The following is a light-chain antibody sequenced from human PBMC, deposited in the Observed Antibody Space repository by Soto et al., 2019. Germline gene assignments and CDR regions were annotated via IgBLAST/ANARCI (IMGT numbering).Light chain of an antibody. CDR2: AVS. CDR3: TSYTPSSTYV. Sequence: QSALTQPASVSGSPGQSITISCTGTSSDVGNYDYVSWYQQYPGKAPKLMIYAVSRRPSVVSNRFSGSNSGNTASLTISGLQAEDEADYYCTSYTPSSTYVFGTGTKLTVL. CDR1: SSDVGNYDY. V-gene: IGLV2-14*03. J-gene: IGLJ1*01.